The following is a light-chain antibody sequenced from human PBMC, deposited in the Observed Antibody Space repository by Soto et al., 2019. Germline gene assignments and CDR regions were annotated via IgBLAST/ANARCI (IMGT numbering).Light chain of an antibody. J-gene: IGKJ1*01. V-gene: IGKV1-5*01. CDR2: AAS. Sequence: DIQMTQSPSTLSASVGDRVTITCRASQSISGWLAWYQQKPGKAPKLLIYAASSLQSGVPSRFSGSGFGTEFTLTIISLQPDDFATYYCQQYNGYSRTFGQGTKVDIK. CDR3: QQYNGYSRT. CDR1: QSISGW.